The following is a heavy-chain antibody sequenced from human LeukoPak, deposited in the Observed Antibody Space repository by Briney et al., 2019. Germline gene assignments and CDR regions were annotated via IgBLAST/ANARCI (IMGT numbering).Heavy chain of an antibody. CDR3: AREAGITIFFYYYYGMDV. Sequence: GRALRLTCAASGFTLSSYVMHWVRQAPGKGLEWVAVICYDRSNKYYADSVKGRFTISRDNSKNTLYLQMNSLRAEDTAVYYCAREAGITIFFYYYYGMDVWGKGTTVTVSS. V-gene: IGHV3-33*01. J-gene: IGHJ6*04. D-gene: IGHD3-9*01. CDR1: GFTLSSYV. CDR2: ICYDRSNK.